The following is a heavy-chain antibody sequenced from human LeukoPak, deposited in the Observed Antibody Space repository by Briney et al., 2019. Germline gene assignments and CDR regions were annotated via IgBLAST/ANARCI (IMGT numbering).Heavy chain of an antibody. CDR3: PRDSTGYVYDWSDP. CDR1: GFTFSSHW. V-gene: IGHV3-7*01. D-gene: IGHD5-12*01. Sequence: GGSLRLXCAASGFTFSSHWMSWVRQAPGKGPESVANIKQDGSEKYYVDSVQGRFTISRDNAKHSLYLQMSGLRAEDTAVYSCPRDSTGYVYDWSDPWGQGTLVTVSS. CDR2: IKQDGSEK. J-gene: IGHJ5*02.